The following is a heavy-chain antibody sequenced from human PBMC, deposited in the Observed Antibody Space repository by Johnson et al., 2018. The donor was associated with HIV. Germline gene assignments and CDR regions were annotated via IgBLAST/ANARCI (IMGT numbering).Heavy chain of an antibody. J-gene: IGHJ3*01. Sequence: VQLVESGGGLVQPGGSLRLSCAASGFIFRTYWMVWVRQVPGKRPVWVARIYNDGSRTTYADSVRGRFTISRDNAKYTVDLQMSSLRVEETAVYYCAKVDCGGDTCAGYDPFDLWGQGTLVTVSS. V-gene: IGHV3-74*03. D-gene: IGHD2-21*01. CDR2: IYNDGSRT. CDR1: GFIFRTYW. CDR3: AKVDCGGDTCAGYDPFDL.